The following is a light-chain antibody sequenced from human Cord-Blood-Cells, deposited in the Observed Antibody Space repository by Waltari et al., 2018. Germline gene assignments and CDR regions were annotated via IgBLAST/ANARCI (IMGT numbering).Light chain of an antibody. J-gene: IGLJ1*01. V-gene: IGLV2-14*01. CDR3: SSYTSSSTLV. CDR1: SSDLGGYNY. Sequence: QSALTQPASVSGSPGPSITISCTGTSSDLGGYNYVSWYQQHPAKAPKLMIYDVSNRPSGVSNRFSGSKSGNTASLTISGLQAEDEADYYCSSYTSSSTLVFGTGTKVTVL. CDR2: DVS.